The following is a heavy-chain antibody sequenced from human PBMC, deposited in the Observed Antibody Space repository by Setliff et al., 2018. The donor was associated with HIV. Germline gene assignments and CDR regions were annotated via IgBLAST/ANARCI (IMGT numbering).Heavy chain of an antibody. D-gene: IGHD3-16*02. CDR1: GDSISTYY. CDR2: IYYSGST. Sequence: SETLSLTCNVSGDSISTYYWSWIRQPPGKGLEWIGSIYYSGSTYYNPSLKSRVTISVDTSTSQFSLRLTSMTAADTAVYYCARAYYDHLWASYRFDYWGQGTLVTVSS. CDR3: ARAYYDHLWASYRFDY. J-gene: IGHJ4*02. V-gene: IGHV4-39*07.